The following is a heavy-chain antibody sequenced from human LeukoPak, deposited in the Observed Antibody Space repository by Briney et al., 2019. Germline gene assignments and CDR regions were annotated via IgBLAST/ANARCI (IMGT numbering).Heavy chain of an antibody. V-gene: IGHV3-33*01. Sequence: GGSLRLSCAASGFTFSSYGMHWVRQAPGKGLEWVAVIWYDGSNKYYADSVKGRFTISRDNSKNTLYLQMNSLRAEDTAVYYCARAYPLYAFDIWGQGTMVTVSS. CDR2: IWYDGSNK. CDR1: GFTFSSYG. J-gene: IGHJ3*02. CDR3: ARAYPLYAFDI.